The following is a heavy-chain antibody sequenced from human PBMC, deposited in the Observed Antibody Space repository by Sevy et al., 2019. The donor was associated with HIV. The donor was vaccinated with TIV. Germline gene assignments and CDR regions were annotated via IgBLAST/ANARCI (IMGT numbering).Heavy chain of an antibody. Sequence: GGSLRLSCAASGFTFRDYSMHWVRQAPGKGLEWVAVISYDGINNKSNADSVKGGFTISRDNSKNTLYLQRNSLRVEDTAIYYCAKDRGEILHSAFDYWGQGTLVTVSS. D-gene: IGHD3-16*01. V-gene: IGHV3-30*04. CDR2: ISYDGINNK. CDR1: GFTFRDYS. J-gene: IGHJ4*02. CDR3: AKDRGEILHSAFDY.